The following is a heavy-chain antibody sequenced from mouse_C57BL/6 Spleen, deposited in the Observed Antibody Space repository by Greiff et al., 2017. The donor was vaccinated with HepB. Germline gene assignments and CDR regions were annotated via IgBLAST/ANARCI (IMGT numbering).Heavy chain of an antibody. Sequence: VQLQESGAELVKPGASVKISCKASGYAFSSYWMNWVKQRPGKGLEWIGQIYPGDGDTNYNGKFKGKATLTADKSSSTAYMQLSSLTSEDSAVYFWALGSSYWYFDVWGTGTTVTVSS. D-gene: IGHD1-1*01. CDR3: ALGSSYWYFDV. J-gene: IGHJ1*03. V-gene: IGHV1-80*01. CDR1: GYAFSSYW. CDR2: IYPGDGDT.